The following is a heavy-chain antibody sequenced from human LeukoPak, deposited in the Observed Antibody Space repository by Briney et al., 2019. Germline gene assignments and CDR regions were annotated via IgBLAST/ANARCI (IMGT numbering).Heavy chain of an antibody. J-gene: IGHJ4*02. CDR3: AKRTLGGLAFDY. V-gene: IGHV3-23*01. D-gene: IGHD3/OR15-3a*01. CDR1: GVTVSSNY. CDR2: ISGSGSGT. Sequence: GGSLRLSCAASGVTVSSNYMSWVRQAQGKGLEWVSAISGSGSGTYYADSVKGRFTISRDNSKNTLYLQMNSLRAEDTAVYYCAKRTLGGLAFDYWGQGTLVTVSS.